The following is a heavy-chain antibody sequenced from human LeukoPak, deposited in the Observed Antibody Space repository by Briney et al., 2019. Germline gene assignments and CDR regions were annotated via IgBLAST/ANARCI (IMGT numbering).Heavy chain of an antibody. CDR2: IYTSGSA. J-gene: IGHJ6*03. D-gene: IGHD2-8*01. Sequence: PSETLSLTCTVSGGSISSSSYYWGWIRQPAGKGLEWIGRIYTSGSANYNPSLKSRVTISVDTSKNQFSLKLSSVTAADTAVYYCARANQYYYYMDVWGKGTTVTISS. CDR3: ARANQYYYYMDV. V-gene: IGHV4-61*02. CDR1: GGSISSSSYY.